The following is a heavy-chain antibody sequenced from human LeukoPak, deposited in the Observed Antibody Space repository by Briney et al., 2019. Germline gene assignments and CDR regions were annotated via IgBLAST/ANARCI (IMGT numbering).Heavy chain of an antibody. J-gene: IGHJ4*02. Sequence: PGGSLRLSCAASGFTFSSYSMNWVRQAPGKGLEWVSSISSSSSYIYYADSVKGRFTISRDNAKNSLYLQMNSLRAEDTAVYYCARQAMARGVSFFNYWGQGTLVTVSS. CDR3: ARQAMARGVSFFNY. CDR1: GFTFSSYS. V-gene: IGHV3-21*01. CDR2: ISSSSSYI. D-gene: IGHD3-10*01.